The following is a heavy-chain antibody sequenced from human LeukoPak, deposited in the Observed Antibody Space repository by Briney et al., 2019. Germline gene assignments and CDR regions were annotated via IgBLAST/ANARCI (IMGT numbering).Heavy chain of an antibody. D-gene: IGHD3-22*01. V-gene: IGHV3-7*01. J-gene: IGHJ4*02. Sequence: PGGSLRLSCAVSGFSFSNYWMTWVRQAPGKGLEWVANIKPDGSEKKYVDSVKGRFTISRDNAKNSMYLQMDSLSAEDTAVYYCVRYNYYASSGHLFWGQGTLVTVSS. CDR3: VRYNYYASSGHLF. CDR2: IKPDGSEK. CDR1: GFSFSNYW.